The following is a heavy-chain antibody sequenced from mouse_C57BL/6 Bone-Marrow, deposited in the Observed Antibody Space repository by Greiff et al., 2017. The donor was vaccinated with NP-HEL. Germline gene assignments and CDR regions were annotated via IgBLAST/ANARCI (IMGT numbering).Heavy chain of an antibody. CDR1: GYSFTGYF. V-gene: IGHV1-20*01. CDR2: INPYNGDT. D-gene: IGHD2-2*01. J-gene: IGHJ4*01. CDR3: ARSEGLRRGKSAMDY. Sequence: VQLQQSGPELVKPGDSVKISCKASGYSFTGYFMNWVMPSHGKSLEWIGRINPYNGDTFYIQKFKGKATLTVDKSSSTAHMELRSLTSEDSAVYYCARSEGLRRGKSAMDYWGQGTSVTVSS.